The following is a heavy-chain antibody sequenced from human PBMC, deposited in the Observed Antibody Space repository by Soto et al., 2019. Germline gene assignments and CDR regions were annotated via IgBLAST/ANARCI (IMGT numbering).Heavy chain of an antibody. CDR3: ARGDYYGSGSYYYYDYGMDV. CDR2: IWYDGSNK. Sequence: QVQLVESGGGVVQPGRSLRLSCAASGFTFSSYGMHWVRQAPGRGLEWVAVIWYDGSNKYYADSVKGRFTISRDNAKNTLYLQMNSLSAEDTAVYYCARGDYYGSGSYYYYDYGMDVWGQGTTVTVSS. V-gene: IGHV3-33*01. J-gene: IGHJ6*02. CDR1: GFTFSSYG. D-gene: IGHD3-10*01.